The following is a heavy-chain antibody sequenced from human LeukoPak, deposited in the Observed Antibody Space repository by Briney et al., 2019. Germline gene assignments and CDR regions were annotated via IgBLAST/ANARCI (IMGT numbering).Heavy chain of an antibody. Sequence: PGGSQRLSCAASGFTFSSYGMHWVRLAPGKGLEWVAVMSNDGSNKYYADSVKGRFTVSRDNSKNTLYLQMNSLRAEDTATYYCVKSGIAAAGQRGYFDYWGQGTLVTVSS. CDR2: MSNDGSNK. V-gene: IGHV3-30*18. CDR3: VKSGIAAAGQRGYFDY. D-gene: IGHD6-13*01. CDR1: GFTFSSYG. J-gene: IGHJ4*02.